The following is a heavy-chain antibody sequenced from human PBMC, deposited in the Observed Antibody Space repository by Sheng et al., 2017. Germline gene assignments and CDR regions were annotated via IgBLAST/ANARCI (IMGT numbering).Heavy chain of an antibody. Sequence: QVQLQESGPGLVKPSETLSLTCPVSGVSISNGYYYWGWIRQPPGKGLEWIGSIYHGGNTYYNPSLKSRVTISEDTSKNQFSLTLSSVTAADTAVYYCARVLSYTAARPGYFDYWGQGTLVHRLL. V-gene: IGHV4-38-2*02. CDR3: ARVLSYTAARPGYFDY. J-gene: IGHJ4*02. CDR2: IYHGGNT. CDR1: GVSISNGYYY. D-gene: IGHD6-6*01.